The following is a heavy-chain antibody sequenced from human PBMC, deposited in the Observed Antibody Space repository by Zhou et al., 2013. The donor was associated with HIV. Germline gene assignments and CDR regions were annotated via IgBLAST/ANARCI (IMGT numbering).Heavy chain of an antibody. Sequence: QVQLVQSGAVVKKPGSSVKVSCKTSGGTFSGYSFSWVRQAPGQGLEWMGRVIPILRRTDYAQRFEGRATIAADESTRTTYMELGSLRSEDTAVYYCARTHKGRSFDYWGQGTLVTVSS. CDR1: GGTFSGYS. CDR2: VIPILRRT. J-gene: IGHJ4*02. V-gene: IGHV1-69*11. CDR3: ARTHKGRSFDY. D-gene: IGHD3-10*01.